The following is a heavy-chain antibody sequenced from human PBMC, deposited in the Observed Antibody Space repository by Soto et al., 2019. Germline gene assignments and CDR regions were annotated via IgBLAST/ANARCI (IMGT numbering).Heavy chain of an antibody. CDR1: GGSVRSGSYY. CDR2: IYFSGST. CDR3: ARERTGDPTFFDY. Sequence: SETLSLICSVSGGSVRSGSYYWSWIRQPPGKGLEWIGYIYFSGSTDYNPSLKSRVTISVDTSKNQFSLKLSSLTAADTAVYYCARERTGDPTFFDYWGQGTLVTVSS. V-gene: IGHV4-61*01. J-gene: IGHJ4*02. D-gene: IGHD1-1*01.